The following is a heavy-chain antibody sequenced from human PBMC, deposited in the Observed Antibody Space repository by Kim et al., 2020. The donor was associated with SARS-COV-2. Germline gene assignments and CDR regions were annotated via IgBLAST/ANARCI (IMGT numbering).Heavy chain of an antibody. J-gene: IGHJ3*02. V-gene: IGHV1-69*01. D-gene: IGHD2-21*02. CDR3: ARDIVVVTAMRLGAFDI. Sequence: FQGRVTITADESTSTAYMELSSLRSEDTAVYYCARDIVVVTAMRLGAFDIWGQGTMVTVSS.